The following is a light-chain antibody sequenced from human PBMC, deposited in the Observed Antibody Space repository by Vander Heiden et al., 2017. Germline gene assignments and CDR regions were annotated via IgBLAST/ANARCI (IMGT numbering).Light chain of an antibody. CDR2: YVS. CDR1: SRDGGGYNC. J-gene: IGLJ2*01. V-gene: IGLV2-14*01. CDR3: SSYTSSSTLV. Sequence: SALTQPASVPASPGPSLTISCTVTSRDGGGYNCRFWYYQHPGRAPTLLIYYVSNRPSGVCHRFACAKSGNTASLTISGLQAEDEADYYCSSYTSSSTLVFGGGTKLTVL.